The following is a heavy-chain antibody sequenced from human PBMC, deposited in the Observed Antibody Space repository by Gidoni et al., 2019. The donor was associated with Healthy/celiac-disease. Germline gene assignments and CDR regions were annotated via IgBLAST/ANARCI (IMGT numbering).Heavy chain of an antibody. CDR1: GFTFSSYG. V-gene: IGHV3-33*01. D-gene: IGHD2-21*01. CDR2: IWYDGSNK. Sequence: QVQLVESGGGVVQPGRSLRLSCAASGFTFSSYGMPWVRQAPGKGLEWVAVIWYDGSNKYYADSVKGRFTISRDNSKNTLYLQMNSLRAEDTAVYYCARGVVVVIPRDYYYYMDVWGKGTTVTVSS. CDR3: ARGVVVVIPRDYYYYMDV. J-gene: IGHJ6*03.